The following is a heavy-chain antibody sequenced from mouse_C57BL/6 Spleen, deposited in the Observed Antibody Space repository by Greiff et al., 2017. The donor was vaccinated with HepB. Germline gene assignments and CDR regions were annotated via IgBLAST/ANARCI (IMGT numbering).Heavy chain of an antibody. D-gene: IGHD2-4*01. CDR1: GYTFTSYW. CDR3: AREGVYDYGYDFDY. CDR2: IYPSDSET. J-gene: IGHJ2*01. V-gene: IGHV1-61*01. Sequence: QVQLQQPGAELVRPGSSVKLSCKASGYTFTSYWMDWVKQRPGQGLEWIGNIYPSDSETHYNQKFKDKATLTVDKSSSTAYMQLSSLTSEDSAVYYGAREGVYDYGYDFDYWGQGTTLTVSS.